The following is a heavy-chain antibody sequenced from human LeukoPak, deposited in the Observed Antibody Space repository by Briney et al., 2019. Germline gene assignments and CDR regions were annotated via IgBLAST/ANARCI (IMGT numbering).Heavy chain of an antibody. V-gene: IGHV3-66*03. D-gene: IGHD3/OR15-3a*01. Sequence: PSETLSLTCTVSGGSISSGGYYWSWIRQAPGKGLEWVGLIRDSGEAFYADFVRGRFAISRDESENTLYLQMNSLRVEDTAVYFCARDRAALQDWVEFDPWGQGTPVIVSS. J-gene: IGHJ5*02. CDR2: IRDSGEA. CDR1: GGSISSGGYY. CDR3: ARDRAALQDWVEFDP.